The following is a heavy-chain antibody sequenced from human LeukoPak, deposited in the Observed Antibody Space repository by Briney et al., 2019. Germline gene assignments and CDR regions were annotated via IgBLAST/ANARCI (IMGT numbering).Heavy chain of an antibody. CDR3: AKSRGLKLGGLSDY. V-gene: IGHV3-30*18. J-gene: IGHJ4*02. Sequence: PGGSLRLSCAASGFTFSSYGMHWVRQAPGKGLEWVAVISYDGSNKYYADSVKGRFTISRDNSKNTLYLQMNSLRAEDTAVYYCAKSRGLKLGGLSDYWGQGTLVTVSS. CDR2: ISYDGSNK. D-gene: IGHD3-16*02. CDR1: GFTFSSYG.